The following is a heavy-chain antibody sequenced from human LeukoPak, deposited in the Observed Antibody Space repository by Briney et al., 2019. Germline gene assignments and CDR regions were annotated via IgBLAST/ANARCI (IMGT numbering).Heavy chain of an antibody. Sequence: SETLSLTCAVYGGSFGGYYWSWIRQPPGKGLEWIGEINHSGSTNYNPSLKSRVTISVDTSKNQFSLKLSSVTAADTAVYYCARGKYGMDVWGQGTTVTVSS. CDR3: ARGKYGMDV. CDR1: GGSFGGYY. CDR2: INHSGST. V-gene: IGHV4-34*01. J-gene: IGHJ6*02.